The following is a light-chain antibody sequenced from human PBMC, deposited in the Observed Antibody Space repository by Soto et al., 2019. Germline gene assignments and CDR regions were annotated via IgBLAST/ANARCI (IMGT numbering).Light chain of an antibody. V-gene: IGLV1-44*01. CDR3: SSYTTNITPVV. J-gene: IGLJ2*01. CDR1: SSNIGSNT. CDR2: SNN. Sequence: QSVLTQPPSASGTPGQRVTISCSGSSSNIGSNTVNWYQQLPGTAPKLLIYSNNQRFSGVPDRFSGSKSGTSASLAISGLQFEDEADYYCSSYTTNITPVVFGGGTKLTVL.